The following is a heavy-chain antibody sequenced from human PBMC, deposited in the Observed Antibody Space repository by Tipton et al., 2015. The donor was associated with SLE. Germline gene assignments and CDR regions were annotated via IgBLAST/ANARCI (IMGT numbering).Heavy chain of an antibody. Sequence: QSGAEVKKPGSSVKVSCKASGGTFSSYAISWVRQAPGQGLEWMGGIIPIFGTANYAQKFQGRVTITADKSTSTAYMELSSLRSEDTAVYYCARDHSGYYQLTRYFDLWGRGTLVTVSS. J-gene: IGHJ2*01. CDR2: IIPIFGTA. CDR1: GGTFSSYA. D-gene: IGHD3-22*01. V-gene: IGHV1-69*06. CDR3: ARDHSGYYQLTRYFDL.